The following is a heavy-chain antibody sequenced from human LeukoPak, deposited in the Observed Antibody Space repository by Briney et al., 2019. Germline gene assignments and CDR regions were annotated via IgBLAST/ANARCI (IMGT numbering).Heavy chain of an antibody. J-gene: IGHJ6*03. CDR3: AKDKDYYYYYMDV. Sequence: GGSLRLSCAASGFTFDDYGMSWVRQAPGKGLEWVSGINWNGGSTGYADSVKGRFTISRDNSKNTLYLQMNSLRAEDTAVYYCAKDKDYYYYYMDVWGKGTTVTVSS. CDR2: INWNGGST. V-gene: IGHV3-20*04. CDR1: GFTFDDYG.